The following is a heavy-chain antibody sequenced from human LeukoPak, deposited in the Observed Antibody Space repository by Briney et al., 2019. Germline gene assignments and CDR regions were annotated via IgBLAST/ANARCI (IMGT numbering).Heavy chain of an antibody. CDR3: ARWPEGVEGCYYGMDV. Sequence: SQTLSLTCTVSGGSLSSGRYYWTWIRQRPGTGLEWIGYMHNNGNTYYNPYLKSRVTMSEDMSKNQFSLKLSSVRAADAAVYYCARWPEGVEGCYYGMDVWGKGPRSPSPQ. D-gene: IGHD6-19*01. J-gene: IGHJ6*01. CDR1: GGSLSSGRYY. V-gene: IGHV4-31*03. CDR2: MHNNGNT.